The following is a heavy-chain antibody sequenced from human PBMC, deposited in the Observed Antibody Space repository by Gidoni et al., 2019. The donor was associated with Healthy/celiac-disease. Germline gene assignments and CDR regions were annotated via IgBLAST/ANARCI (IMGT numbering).Heavy chain of an antibody. J-gene: IGHJ3*02. V-gene: IGHV4-4*07. Sequence: QVQLQESGPGLVKPSETLSLTCTVPGGSISSYYWSWIRQPAGKGLEWIGRINTSGSTNYNPPLKSRVTMSVDTSKNQFSLKLSSVTAADTAVYYCARDLGDYVWGGYDAFDIWGQGTMVTVSS. CDR2: INTSGST. D-gene: IGHD3-16*01. CDR3: ARDLGDYVWGGYDAFDI. CDR1: GGSISSYY.